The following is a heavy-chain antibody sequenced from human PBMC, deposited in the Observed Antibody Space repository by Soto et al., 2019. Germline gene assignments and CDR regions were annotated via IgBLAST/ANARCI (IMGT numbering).Heavy chain of an antibody. CDR3: AKGWGTTLPLDS. CDR2: IWYDGSDK. D-gene: IGHD1-7*01. Sequence: QVQLVESGGGVVQPGRSLRLSCAASGFTFSSYGMHWVRQAPGKGLEWVAVIWYDGSDKFYADSVKGRFTISRDNSKNTLYLQMHSLTAEDTAVYYCAKGWGTTLPLDSWGQGTLVTVSS. CDR1: GFTFSSYG. J-gene: IGHJ4*02. V-gene: IGHV3-33*06.